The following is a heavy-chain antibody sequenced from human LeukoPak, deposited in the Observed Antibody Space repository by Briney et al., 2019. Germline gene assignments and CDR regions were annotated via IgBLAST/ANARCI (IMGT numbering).Heavy chain of an antibody. CDR3: AREYSSSWHSYYFDY. CDR1: GYTFTGYY. J-gene: IGHJ4*02. Sequence: ASVKVXCKASGYTFTGYYMHWVRQAPGQGLEWMGWISAYNGNTNYAQKLQGRVTMTTDTSTSTAYMELRSLRSDDTAVYYCAREYSSSWHSYYFDYWGQGTLVTVSS. CDR2: ISAYNGNT. V-gene: IGHV1-18*04. D-gene: IGHD6-13*01.